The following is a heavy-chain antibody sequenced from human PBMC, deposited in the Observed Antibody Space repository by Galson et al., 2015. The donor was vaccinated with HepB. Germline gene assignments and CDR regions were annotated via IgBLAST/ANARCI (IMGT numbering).Heavy chain of an antibody. V-gene: IGHV3-30*04. J-gene: IGHJ6*02. Sequence: SLRLSCAASGFIFSRNAMHWVRQAPGKGLEWVALISYEGSNKDYADSVKGRFTISRDNSKNTLYLQMNSLRDEDTAVYYCATVGFSGGSWDSDYYGMDVWGQGTTATVSS. CDR3: ATVGFSGGSWDSDYYGMDV. CDR2: ISYEGSNK. D-gene: IGHD2-15*01. CDR1: GFIFSRNA.